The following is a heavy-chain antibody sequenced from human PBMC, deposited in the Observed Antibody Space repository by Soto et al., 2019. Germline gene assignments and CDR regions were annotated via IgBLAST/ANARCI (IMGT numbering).Heavy chain of an antibody. CDR3: ARGPLVLRFLEWSSSYYFDY. CDR1: GYTFTSYD. CDR2: MNPNSGNT. Sequence: QVQLVQSGAEVKKPGASVKVSCKASGYTFTSYDINWVRQATGQGLEWMGWMNPNSGNTGYAQKFQGRVTMTRNTSISTAYMELSSLRSEDTAVYYCARGPLVLRFLEWSSSYYFDYWGQGTLVTVSS. D-gene: IGHD3-3*01. J-gene: IGHJ4*02. V-gene: IGHV1-8*01.